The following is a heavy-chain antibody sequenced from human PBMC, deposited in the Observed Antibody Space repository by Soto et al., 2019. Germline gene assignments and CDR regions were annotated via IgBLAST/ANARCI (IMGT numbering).Heavy chain of an antibody. CDR2: IYWDDDK. D-gene: IGHD6-6*01. Sequence: SGPTLVNPTQTLTLTCTFSGFSLSTDDVGVGWIRQPPGKALDWLAVIYWDDDKRYSPSLKSRLTITKDTSKNQVLLTMTNMDPVDTATYFCARSKYSISSFDYWGQGALVTVS. CDR1: GFSLSTDDVG. CDR3: ARSKYSISSFDY. V-gene: IGHV2-5*02. J-gene: IGHJ4*02.